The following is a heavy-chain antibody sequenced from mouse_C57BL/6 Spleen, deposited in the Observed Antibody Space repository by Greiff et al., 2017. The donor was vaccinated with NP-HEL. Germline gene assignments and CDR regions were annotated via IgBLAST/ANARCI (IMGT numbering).Heavy chain of an antibody. CDR2: INPSTGGT. D-gene: IGHD2-4*01. CDR3: ARQSGIYYDYENAMDY. J-gene: IGHJ4*01. V-gene: IGHV1-42*01. CDR1: GYSFTGYY. Sequence: EVHLVESGPELVKPGASVKISCKASGYSFTGYYMNWVKQSPEKSLEWIGEINPSTGGTTYNQKFKAKATLTVDKSSSTAYMQLKSLTSEDSAVYYCARQSGIYYDYENAMDYWGQGTSVTVSS.